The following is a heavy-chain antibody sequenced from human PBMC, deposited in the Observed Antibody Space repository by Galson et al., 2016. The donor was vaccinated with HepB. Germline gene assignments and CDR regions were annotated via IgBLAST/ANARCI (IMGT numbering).Heavy chain of an antibody. CDR1: GFTFSTFW. CDR3: AKDSSSAL. J-gene: IGHJ2*01. CDR2: IKQDGSGK. V-gene: IGHV3-7*01. D-gene: IGHD6-6*01. Sequence: SLRLSCAASGFTFSTFWMTWVRQAPGKGLEWVANIKQDGSGKYYVDSVKGRFTISRDNAKNSLFLQMNSLRAEDTAVYYCAKDSSSALWGRGSLVTVSS.